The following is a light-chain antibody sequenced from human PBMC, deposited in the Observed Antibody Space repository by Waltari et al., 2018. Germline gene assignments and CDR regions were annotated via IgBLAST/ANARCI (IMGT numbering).Light chain of an antibody. CDR3: QAWDSSTAHMV. CDR1: KLGDKY. V-gene: IGLV3-1*01. CDR2: QDS. J-gene: IGLJ2*01. Sequence: SYELTQPPSVSVSPGQTASIPCSGDKLGDKYACWYQQKPGQSPVLVIYQDSKRPSGIPERFSGSNSGNTATLTISGTQAMDEADYYCQAWDSSTAHMVFGGGTKLTVL.